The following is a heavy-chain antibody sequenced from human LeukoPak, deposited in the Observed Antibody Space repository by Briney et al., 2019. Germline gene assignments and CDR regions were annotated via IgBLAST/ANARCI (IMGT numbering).Heavy chain of an antibody. J-gene: IGHJ6*02. D-gene: IGHD5-18*01. Sequence: GGSLRLSCAASGFSFSDYWMHWVRQAPGKGLVWVSQVNNDGSSTTYADSVKGRFTISRDSARNTLYLQMNSLRAEDTAVYYCARRLPYYGVDVWGQGTTVTVSS. CDR3: ARRLPYYGVDV. CDR2: VNNDGSST. V-gene: IGHV3-74*03. CDR1: GFSFSDYW.